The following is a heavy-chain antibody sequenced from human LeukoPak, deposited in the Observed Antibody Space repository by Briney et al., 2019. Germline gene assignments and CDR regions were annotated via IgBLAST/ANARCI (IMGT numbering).Heavy chain of an antibody. V-gene: IGHV3-9*01. CDR1: GFSFGDYA. Sequence: GGSLRLSCAASGFSFGDYAMHWVRQAPGKGLEWVSGITWNSDIKAYADAVKGRFTVSRDNAKNSLYLQMNSLRSDDTAVYYCARAPISGSYSQYFYMDVWGKGTTVTISS. D-gene: IGHD3-10*01. CDR3: ARAPISGSYSQYFYMDV. J-gene: IGHJ6*03. CDR2: ITWNSDIK.